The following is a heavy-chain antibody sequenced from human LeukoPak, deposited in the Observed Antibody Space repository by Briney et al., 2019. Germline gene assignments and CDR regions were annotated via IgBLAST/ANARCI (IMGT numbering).Heavy chain of an antibody. V-gene: IGHV4-34*01. Sequence: SETLSLTCAVYGGSFSGYYWSWIRQPPGKGLEWIGEINHSGSTNYNPSLKSRVTISVDTSKNQSSLKLSSVTAADTAVYYCARGPTYYYGSGSYVPYWVQGTLVTVSS. CDR1: GGSFSGYY. CDR3: ARGPTYYYGSGSYVPY. CDR2: INHSGST. J-gene: IGHJ4*02. D-gene: IGHD3-10*01.